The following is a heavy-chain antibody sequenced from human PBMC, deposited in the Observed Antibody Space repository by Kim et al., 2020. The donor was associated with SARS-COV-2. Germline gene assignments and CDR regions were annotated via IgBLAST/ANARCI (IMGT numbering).Heavy chain of an antibody. J-gene: IGHJ4*02. CDR2: IYYNAST. Sequence: SETLSLTCTVSGGTISSGGYYWILIHQHPGKGLEWIGYIYYNASTPYTPSLKSRVTRSVDTSTNQFSLKLSTVTAADTAVYYCARHCSGGSCYSWYFDYWGQGTLVTVSS. D-gene: IGHD2-15*01. V-gene: IGHV4-31*03. CDR1: GGTISSGGYY. CDR3: ARHCSGGSCYSWYFDY.